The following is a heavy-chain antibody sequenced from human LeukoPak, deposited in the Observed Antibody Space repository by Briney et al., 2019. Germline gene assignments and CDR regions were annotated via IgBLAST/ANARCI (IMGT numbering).Heavy chain of an antibody. CDR1: GYSFTSYW. V-gene: IGHV5-51*01. CDR2: IYPGDSDT. D-gene: IGHD2-21*02. Sequence: GESLKISCKGSGYSFTSYWIGWVRQMPGKGLEWMGIIYPGDSDTRYSPSFQGQVTISADKSISTAYLQWGSLKASDTAMYYCARLTLSNTYYYYGMDVWGQGTTVTVSS. J-gene: IGHJ6*02. CDR3: ARLTLSNTYYYYGMDV.